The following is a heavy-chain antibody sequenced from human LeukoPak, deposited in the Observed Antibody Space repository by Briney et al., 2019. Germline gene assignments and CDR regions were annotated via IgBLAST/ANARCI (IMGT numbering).Heavy chain of an antibody. CDR3: ARRRHHIVVVVAAYGGFDP. V-gene: IGHV4-39*07. CDR2: IYYSGST. D-gene: IGHD2-15*01. Sequence: SETLSLTCTVSGGSISSSSYYWGWIRQPPGKGLEWIGSIYYSGSTYYNPSLKSRVTISVDTSKNQFSLKLSSVTAADTAVYYCARRRHHIVVVVAAYGGFDPWGQGTLVTVSS. CDR1: GGSISSSSYY. J-gene: IGHJ5*02.